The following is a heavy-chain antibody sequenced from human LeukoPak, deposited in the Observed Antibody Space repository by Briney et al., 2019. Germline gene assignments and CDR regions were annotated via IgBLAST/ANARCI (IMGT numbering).Heavy chain of an antibody. V-gene: IGHV3-30*18. CDR3: AKDFGCSSTSCYPYFDY. D-gene: IGHD2-2*01. J-gene: IGHJ4*02. CDR1: GFTFSSYG. Sequence: PGRSLRLSCAASGFTFSSYGMHWVRQAAGKGLEWVAVISYDGSNKYYADSVKGRFTISRDNSKNTLYLQMNSLRAEDTAVYYCAKDFGCSSTSCYPYFDYWGQGTLVTVSS. CDR2: ISYDGSNK.